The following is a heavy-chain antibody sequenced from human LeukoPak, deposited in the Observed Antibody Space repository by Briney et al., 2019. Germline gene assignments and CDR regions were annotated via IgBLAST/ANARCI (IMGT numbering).Heavy chain of an antibody. CDR3: AKDRDLAS. V-gene: IGHV3-30*02. CDR1: GFTFTTYG. CDR2: IRSDGNNK. Sequence: PGGSLRLSCVVSGFTFTTYGMHWVRQAPGKGLEWVAFIRSDGNNKYYADSVKGRFTISRDNSKNTLFLQMNSLRPEDTAVYYCAKDRDLASWGRGTLVTVSS. J-gene: IGHJ5*02.